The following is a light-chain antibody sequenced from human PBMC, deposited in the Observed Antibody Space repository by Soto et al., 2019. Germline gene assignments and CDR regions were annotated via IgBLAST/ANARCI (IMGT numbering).Light chain of an antibody. CDR1: QGISNY. J-gene: IGKJ5*01. CDR2: VES. V-gene: IGKV1-27*01. CDR3: QNYNSAPIT. Sequence: DIHMTQSPSSLSASVGYRVTITCLASQGISNYLAWYQQKPWQVAKLLIYVESTLQSGGPSRFSGRGSGTDFSLSISSMKHEDVATYYCQNYNSAPITFGQGTRLEIK.